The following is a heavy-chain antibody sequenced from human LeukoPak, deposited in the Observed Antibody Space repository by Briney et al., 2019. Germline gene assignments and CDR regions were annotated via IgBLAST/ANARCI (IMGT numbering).Heavy chain of an antibody. J-gene: IGHJ3*02. D-gene: IGHD6-19*01. Sequence: KSSETLSLTCTVSGYSISSGYYWGWIRQPPGKGLEWIGSIYHSGSTYYNPSLKSRVTISVDTSKNQFSLKLSSVTAADTAVYYCARASGYSSGRRGAFDIWGQGTMVTVSS. V-gene: IGHV4-38-2*02. CDR2: IYHSGST. CDR3: ARASGYSSGRRGAFDI. CDR1: GYSISSGYY.